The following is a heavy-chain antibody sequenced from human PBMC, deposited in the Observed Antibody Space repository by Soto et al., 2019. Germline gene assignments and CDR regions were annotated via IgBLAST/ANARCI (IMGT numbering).Heavy chain of an antibody. Sequence: QVQLVQSGAEVKKPGSSVKVSCKASGGTFSSYAISWVRQAPGQGLEWMGGIIPIFGTANYAQKFQGRVTITADKSTRPAYMELSSLRSEDTAVYYCARDPSNEDYYDSSGTTDYWGQGTLVTVSS. CDR1: GGTFSSYA. J-gene: IGHJ4*02. CDR3: ARDPSNEDYYDSSGTTDY. D-gene: IGHD3-22*01. V-gene: IGHV1-69*06. CDR2: IIPIFGTA.